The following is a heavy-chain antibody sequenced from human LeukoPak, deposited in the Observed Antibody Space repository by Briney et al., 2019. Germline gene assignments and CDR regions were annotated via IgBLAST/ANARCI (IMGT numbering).Heavy chain of an antibody. V-gene: IGHV3-15*01. Sequence: GGSLRLSCAASGFTFSNAWMSWVRQAPGKGLEWVGRIKSKTDGGATDYAAPVKGRFTISRDDSKNTLYLQMNSLKTEDTAVYYCTYLYYYDKRYYYGMDVWGQGTTVTVSS. CDR3: TYLYYYDKRYYYGMDV. J-gene: IGHJ6*02. CDR2: IKSKTDGGAT. CDR1: GFTFSNAW. D-gene: IGHD3-22*01.